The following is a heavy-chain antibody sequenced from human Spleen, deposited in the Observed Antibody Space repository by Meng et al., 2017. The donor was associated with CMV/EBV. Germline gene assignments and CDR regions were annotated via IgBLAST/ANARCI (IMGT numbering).Heavy chain of an antibody. D-gene: IGHD3-10*01. V-gene: IGHV3-74*01. CDR1: GFIFSNYW. Sequence: GESLKISCAASGFIFSNYWMHWVRQAPGKGLVWVSRINGDGSSTTYADSVKGRFTISRDTAKNTLYLQMNSLRAEDTAVYYCARARNYGSGSYYEAGHRVYDYWGQGTLVTVSS. CDR2: INGDGSST. J-gene: IGHJ4*02. CDR3: ARARNYGSGSYYEAGHRVYDY.